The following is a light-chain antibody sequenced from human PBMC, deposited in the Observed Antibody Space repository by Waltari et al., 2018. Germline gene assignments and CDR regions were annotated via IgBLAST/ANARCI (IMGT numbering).Light chain of an antibody. Sequence: QSALTQPASVSASPGQSITISCTGTSNDVGHYNYVTWYQQHPGKAPKLMIYDVTKRPSGVSSRFSGSKSGNTASLTISGLQAEDEADYYCTSYTRTNDVVFGGGTKLTVL. CDR3: TSYTRTNDVV. CDR2: DVT. CDR1: SNDVGHYNY. J-gene: IGLJ2*01. V-gene: IGLV2-14*01.